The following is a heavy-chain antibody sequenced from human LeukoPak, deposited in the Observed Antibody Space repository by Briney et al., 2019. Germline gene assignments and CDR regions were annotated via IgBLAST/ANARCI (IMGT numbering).Heavy chain of an antibody. CDR3: ARDLKSHRWAFDI. J-gene: IGHJ3*02. CDR2: ISGSGGSK. CDR1: GFTFSSYA. Sequence: GGSLRLSCAASGFTFSSYAMSWVRQAPGKGLEWVSAISGSGGSKYYADSVKGRFTISRDNSKNSLYLQMNSLRAEDTAVYYCARDLKSHRWAFDIWGQGTMVTVSS. V-gene: IGHV3-23*01.